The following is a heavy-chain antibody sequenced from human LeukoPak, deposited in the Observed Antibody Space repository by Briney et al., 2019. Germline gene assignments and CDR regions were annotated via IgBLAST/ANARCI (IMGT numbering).Heavy chain of an antibody. V-gene: IGHV1-18*01. CDR3: ASNPPSGAYEGNWFDP. CDR2: ISAYNGNT. Sequence: ASVKVSCKASGYTLTSYGISWVRQAPGQGLEWMGWISAYNGNTNYAQKLQGRVTMTTDISTSTAYMELRSLRSDDTAVYYCASNPPSGAYEGNWFDPWGQGTLVTVSS. CDR1: GYTLTSYG. D-gene: IGHD2-21*01. J-gene: IGHJ5*02.